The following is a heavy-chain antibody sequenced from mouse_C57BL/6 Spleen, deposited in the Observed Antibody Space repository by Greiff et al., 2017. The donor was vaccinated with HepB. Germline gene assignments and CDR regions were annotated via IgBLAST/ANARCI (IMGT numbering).Heavy chain of an antibody. J-gene: IGHJ4*01. CDR3: ARQLWLRRGGNYYAMDY. CDR1: GYAFSSYW. V-gene: IGHV1-80*01. D-gene: IGHD2-2*01. Sequence: QVQLQQSGAELVKPGASVKISCKASGYAFSSYWMNWVKQRPGKGLEWIGQIYPGDGDTNYNGKFKGKATLTADKSSSTAYMQLSSLTSEDSAVYFCARQLWLRRGGNYYAMDYWGQGTSVTVSS. CDR2: IYPGDGDT.